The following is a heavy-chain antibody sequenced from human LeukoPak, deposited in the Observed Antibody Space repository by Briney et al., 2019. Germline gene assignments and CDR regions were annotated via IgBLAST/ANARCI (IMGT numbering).Heavy chain of an antibody. CDR1: GYTFTSYD. D-gene: IGHD6-19*01. CDR3: ARVTFIAVAGTISAFDI. Sequence: ASVKVSCKASGYTFTSYDINWVRQATGQGLEWMGWMNPNSGNTGYAQKFQGRVTMTRNTSISTAYMELSSLRSEDTAVYYCARVTFIAVAGTISAFDIWGQGTMVTVSS. V-gene: IGHV1-8*01. J-gene: IGHJ3*02. CDR2: MNPNSGNT.